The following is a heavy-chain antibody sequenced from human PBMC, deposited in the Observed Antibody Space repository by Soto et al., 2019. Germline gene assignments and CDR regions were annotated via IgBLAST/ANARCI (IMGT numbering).Heavy chain of an antibody. CDR1: GGSFSGYY. Sequence: QVQLQQWGAGLLKPSETLSLTCAVYGGSFSGYYWSWIRQPPGKGLEWIGEINHSGSTNYNPSLKSRVTISVDTSKNQFSLKLSSVTAADTAVYYCARGAMGLRPSPYYYYGMDVWGQGTTVTVSS. J-gene: IGHJ6*02. CDR3: ARGAMGLRPSPYYYYGMDV. CDR2: INHSGST. V-gene: IGHV4-34*01. D-gene: IGHD4-17*01.